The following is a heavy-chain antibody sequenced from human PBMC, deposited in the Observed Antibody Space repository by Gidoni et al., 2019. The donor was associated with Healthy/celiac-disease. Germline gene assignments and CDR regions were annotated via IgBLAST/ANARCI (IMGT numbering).Heavy chain of an antibody. Sequence: QVQLVQSGAEVQKPGSSVKVSCKASGGTFSSYTISWVLHAPGQGLEWMGRLIQFLGIANYAQKFQGRVTMTADKSTCTAYMELSSLRSEDTSVYYCARGIQDPYSSSWYLGHWGQGTLVTVSS. CDR2: LIQFLGIA. V-gene: IGHV1-69*02. D-gene: IGHD6-13*01. J-gene: IGHJ4*02. CDR1: GGTFSSYT. CDR3: ARGIQDPYSSSWYLGH.